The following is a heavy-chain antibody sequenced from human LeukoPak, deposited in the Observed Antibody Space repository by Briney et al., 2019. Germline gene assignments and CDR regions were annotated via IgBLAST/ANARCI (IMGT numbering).Heavy chain of an antibody. CDR1: GGSITSSSYY. V-gene: IGHV4-39*07. CDR3: ARERRAHYFDY. CDR2: IYYSGST. Sequence: SETLSLTCTVSGGSITSSSYYWGWIRPPPGKGLEWIGSIYYSGSTYYNPSLKSRVTISVDTSKNQFSLKLSSVTAADTAVYYCARERRAHYFDYWGQGTLVTVSS. J-gene: IGHJ4*02.